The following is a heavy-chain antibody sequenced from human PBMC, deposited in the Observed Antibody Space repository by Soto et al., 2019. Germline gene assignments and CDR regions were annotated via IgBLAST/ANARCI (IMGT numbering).Heavy chain of an antibody. J-gene: IGHJ4*02. CDR1: GGSISSYY. V-gene: IGHV4-59*08. D-gene: IGHD1-26*01. CDR2: IYYSGST. CDR3: ARRYGSAIDY. Sequence: PETLSLTCTVSGGSISSYYWSWIRQPPGKGLEWIGYIYYSGSTNYNPSLKSRVTISVDTSKNQFSLKLSSVTAADTAVYYCARRYGSAIDYWGQGTLVTVS.